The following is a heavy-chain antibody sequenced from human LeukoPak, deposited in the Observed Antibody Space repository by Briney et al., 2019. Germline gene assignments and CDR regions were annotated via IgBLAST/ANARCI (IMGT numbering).Heavy chain of an antibody. CDR3: ASVYCSGDTCYSTHTFDY. CDR2: IIPLLGVA. Sequence: ASVKGSCTASGGTFSNYAISWLRQAPGQGLECMGRIIPLLGVANYAQKFQDRVTITADKFTSTAYMELSSLRSDDTAVYYCASVYCSGDTCYSTHTFDYWGQGTLVTVSS. D-gene: IGHD2-15*01. V-gene: IGHV1-69*04. J-gene: IGHJ4*02. CDR1: GGTFSNYA.